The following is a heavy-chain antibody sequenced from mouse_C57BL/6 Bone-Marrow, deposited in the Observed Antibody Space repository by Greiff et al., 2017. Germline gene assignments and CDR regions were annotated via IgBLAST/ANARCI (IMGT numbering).Heavy chain of an antibody. Sequence: EVQGVESGGGLVKPGGSLKLSCAASGFTFSSYAMSWVRQTPEKRLEWVATISDGGSYTYYPDNVKGRFTISRDNAKNNLYLQMSHLKSEDTAMYYCARDTTVVAFYYFDYWGQGTTLTVSS. V-gene: IGHV5-4*01. J-gene: IGHJ2*01. D-gene: IGHD1-1*01. CDR2: ISDGGSYT. CDR1: GFTFSSYA. CDR3: ARDTTVVAFYYFDY.